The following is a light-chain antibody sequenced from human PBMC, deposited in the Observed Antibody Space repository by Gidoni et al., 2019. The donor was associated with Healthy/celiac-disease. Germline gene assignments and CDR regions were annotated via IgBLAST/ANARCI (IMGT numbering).Light chain of an antibody. Sequence: DIQMTQSPSSLSASVGDRVTITCQASQDISNYLNWYQQKPGKAPKLLIYDASNLETGVPSRFSGSGSGTDFTFTISRLQPEDIATYYCQQYDNLPFTFGPGTKVEIK. J-gene: IGKJ3*01. V-gene: IGKV1-33*01. CDR1: QDISNY. CDR3: QQYDNLPFT. CDR2: DAS.